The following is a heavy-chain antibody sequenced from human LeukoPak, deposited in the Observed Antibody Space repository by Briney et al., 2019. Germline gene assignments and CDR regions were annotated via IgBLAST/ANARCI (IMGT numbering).Heavy chain of an antibody. CDR3: ARDPYSSGWYTGSNY. Sequence: ASVKVSCKASGYTFTSYDINWVRQATGQGLEWMGWMNPNSGNTGYAQKFQGRVTMTRNTSISTAYMELSSLRSEDTAVYYCARDPYSSGWYTGSNYWGQETLVTVSS. D-gene: IGHD6-19*01. V-gene: IGHV1-8*01. CDR2: MNPNSGNT. J-gene: IGHJ4*02. CDR1: GYTFTSYD.